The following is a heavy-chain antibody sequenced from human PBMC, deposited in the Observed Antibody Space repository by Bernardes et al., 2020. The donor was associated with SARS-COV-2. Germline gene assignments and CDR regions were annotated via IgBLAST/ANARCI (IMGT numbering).Heavy chain of an antibody. CDR2: INRDGSIS. D-gene: IGHD1-26*01. CDR1: GFTFSSYW. CDR3: AREPTTEEFDY. Sequence: GGSLRLSCAASGFTFSSYWMHWVRQAPGKGLVWVARINRDGSISTYADSVKGRFTISRDNAKNTYLQMSSLRAEDTAVYYCAREPTTEEFDYWGQGTLVTVSS. V-gene: IGHV3-74*01. J-gene: IGHJ4*02.